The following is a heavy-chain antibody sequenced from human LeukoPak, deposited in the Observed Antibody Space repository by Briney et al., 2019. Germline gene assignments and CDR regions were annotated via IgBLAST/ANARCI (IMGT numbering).Heavy chain of an antibody. CDR1: GGSISSYY. CDR3: ARDKKVRGYDGMDV. V-gene: IGHV4-4*07. Sequence: SETLSLTCTVSGGSISSYYWSWIRQPAGKGLEWIGRIYTSGSTNYNPSLKSRVTMSVDTSKNQFSLKLSSVTAADTAVYYCARDKKVRGYDGMDVWGQGTTVTVSS. J-gene: IGHJ6*02. CDR2: IYTSGST. D-gene: IGHD3-10*01.